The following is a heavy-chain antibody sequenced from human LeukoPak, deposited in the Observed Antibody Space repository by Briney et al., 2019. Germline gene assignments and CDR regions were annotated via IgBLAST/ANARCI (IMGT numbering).Heavy chain of an antibody. Sequence: GGSLRLSCAASGFTFSSYWVHWGRQAPGKGLVWVSRINNDGSSISYADSVKGRFTISRDNAKNTLYLQMNSLSAEDTALYYCARVDTDTSGYYFDYWGQGTLVTVSS. J-gene: IGHJ4*02. V-gene: IGHV3-74*01. D-gene: IGHD6-19*01. CDR1: GFTFSSYW. CDR2: INNDGSSI. CDR3: ARVDTDTSGYYFDY.